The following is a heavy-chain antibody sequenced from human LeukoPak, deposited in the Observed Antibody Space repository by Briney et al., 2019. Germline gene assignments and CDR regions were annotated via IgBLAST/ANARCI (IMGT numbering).Heavy chain of an antibody. CDR3: ARDTEGITIFGVVRGAFDY. CDR2: ISAYNGNT. D-gene: IGHD3-3*01. V-gene: IGHV1-18*01. CDR1: GYTFTSYG. J-gene: IGHJ4*02. Sequence: ASVKVSCKASGYTFTSYGISWVRQAPGQGLEWMGWISAYNGNTNYAQKLQGRVTMTTDTSTSTAYMELRSLRSDDTAVYYCARDTEGITIFGVVRGAFDYWGQGTLVTVSS.